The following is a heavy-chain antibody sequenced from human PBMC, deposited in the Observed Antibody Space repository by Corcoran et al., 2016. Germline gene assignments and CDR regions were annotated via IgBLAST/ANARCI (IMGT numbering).Heavy chain of an antibody. Sequence: QVQLVQSGAEVKKPGASVKVSCKASGYTFTSYGISWVRQAPGQGLEWMGWISAYNGNTNYAQKLQGRVTMTTDTSTGTASMELRSRRSDDTAVYYCARDHLGIVVVPAAMGYYGMDVWGQGTTVTVSS. D-gene: IGHD2-2*03. J-gene: IGHJ6*02. CDR3: ARDHLGIVVVPAAMGYYGMDV. CDR2: ISAYNGNT. V-gene: IGHV1-18*01. CDR1: GYTFTSYG.